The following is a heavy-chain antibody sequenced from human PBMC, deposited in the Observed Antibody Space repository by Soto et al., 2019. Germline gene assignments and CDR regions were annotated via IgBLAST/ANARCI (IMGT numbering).Heavy chain of an antibody. D-gene: IGHD1-26*01. Sequence: AAGKVWCNASGYTFTVYYMNWVRQAPGQGLEWMGWINPKSGGTMYPQKFQGRVTMTWDTSISTAYMALTRLRSDDTAVYYCARDLAKGGGSAGFDYWGQGTLVTVSS. V-gene: IGHV1-2*02. CDR3: ARDLAKGGGSAGFDY. J-gene: IGHJ4*02. CDR1: GYTFTVYY. CDR2: INPKSGGT.